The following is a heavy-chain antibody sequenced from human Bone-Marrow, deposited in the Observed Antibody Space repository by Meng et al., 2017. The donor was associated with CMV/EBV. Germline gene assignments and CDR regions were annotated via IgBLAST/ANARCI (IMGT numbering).Heavy chain of an antibody. V-gene: IGHV4-30-4*08. CDR1: GGSISSGDYY. Sequence: VQLQESGPGLVKPSQTLSLTCTGAGGSISSGDYYWSWIRQPPGKGLEWIGYIYYSGSTYYNPSLKSRVTISVDTSKNQFSLKLSSVTAADTAVYYCARGAYDFWSGYNWFDPWGQGTLVTVSS. J-gene: IGHJ5*02. D-gene: IGHD3-3*01. CDR2: IYYSGST. CDR3: ARGAYDFWSGYNWFDP.